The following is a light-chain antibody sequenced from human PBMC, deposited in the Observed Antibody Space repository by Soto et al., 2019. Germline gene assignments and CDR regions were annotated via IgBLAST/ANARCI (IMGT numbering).Light chain of an antibody. CDR3: CSFTSSNTHV. Sequence: QSALTQPASVSGSPGQSITISCTGTSSDFGNYNLVSWYQQHPGKVPKLILFEVNKRPSGVSGRFSGSKSGNTASLTISGLQAEEEADCYCCSFTSSNTHVFGTGTKVTVL. J-gene: IGLJ1*01. CDR1: SSDFGNYNL. CDR2: EVN. V-gene: IGLV2-23*02.